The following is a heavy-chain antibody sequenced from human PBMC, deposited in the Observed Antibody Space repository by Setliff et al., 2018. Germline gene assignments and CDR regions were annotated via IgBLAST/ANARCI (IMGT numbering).Heavy chain of an antibody. CDR1: GGSISTYH. CDR3: ARIAYGSGSYYFDY. D-gene: IGHD3-10*01. J-gene: IGHJ4*02. Sequence: SETLSLTCSVSGGSISTYHWSWIRQPPEKGLEWIGYIYTSGTTKYNPSLKSRVTISTDTSKSQFSLNLSSVTAADTAVYYCARIAYGSGSYYFDYWGQGTLVTVSS. V-gene: IGHV4-4*08. CDR2: IYTSGTT.